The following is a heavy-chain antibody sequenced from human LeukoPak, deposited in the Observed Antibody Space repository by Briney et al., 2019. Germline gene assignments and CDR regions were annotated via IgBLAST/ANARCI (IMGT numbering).Heavy chain of an antibody. V-gene: IGHV3-30*02. D-gene: IGHD3-22*01. CDR2: IRFDGGKK. CDR1: GFSSSTYG. J-gene: IGHJ6*03. CDR3: AKDGDSTGYYSSYYNHMDV. Sequence: PGGSLRLSCAASGFSSSTYGFHWVRQAPGKGLEWVTFIRFDGGKKNYADSVKGRFAISRDNSKNTVYLQMNSLRAEDTAIYYCAKDGDSTGYYSSYYNHMDVWGKGTSVTISS.